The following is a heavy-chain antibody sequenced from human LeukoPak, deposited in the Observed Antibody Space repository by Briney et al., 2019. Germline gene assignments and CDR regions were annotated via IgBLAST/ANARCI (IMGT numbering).Heavy chain of an antibody. CDR2: ISSSSSYI. CDR1: GFTFSRYS. V-gene: IGHV3-21*01. D-gene: IGHD3-3*01. CDR3: AGVDFWSGYPYDAFDI. J-gene: IGHJ3*02. Sequence: GGSLRLSCAASGFTFSRYSMNWVRQAPGKGLEWVSSISSSSSYIYYADSVKGRFTISRDNAKNSLYLQMNSLRAEDTAVYYCAGVDFWSGYPYDAFDIWGQGTMVTVSS.